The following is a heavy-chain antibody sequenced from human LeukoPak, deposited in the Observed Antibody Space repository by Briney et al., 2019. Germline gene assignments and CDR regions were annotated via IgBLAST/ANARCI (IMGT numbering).Heavy chain of an antibody. CDR3: ARWEYCSGGSCYSFVFGWFDP. D-gene: IGHD2-15*01. CDR1: GGSISSGSYY. J-gene: IGHJ5*02. V-gene: IGHV4-39*07. CDR2: IYYTGST. Sequence: SETLSLTCTVSGGSISSGSYYWGWIRQPPGKGLEWIGSIYYTGSTYYNPSLKSRVTISIDTSKNQFSLKLSSVTAADTAVYYCARWEYCSGGSCYSFVFGWFDPWGQGTLVTVSS.